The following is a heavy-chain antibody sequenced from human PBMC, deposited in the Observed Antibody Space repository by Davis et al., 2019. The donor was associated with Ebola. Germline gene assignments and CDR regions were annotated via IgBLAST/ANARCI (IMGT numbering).Heavy chain of an antibody. D-gene: IGHD2-8*02. Sequence: ASVKVSCKASGYTFTGYYMHWVRQAPGQGLEWMGWINPNSGGTNYAPKFQGWVTMTRDTSISTAYMELSRLRSDDTAVYYCARGGYCTGGVCYYFDYWGQGTLVTVSS. CDR1: GYTFTGYY. J-gene: IGHJ4*02. CDR3: ARGGYCTGGVCYYFDY. CDR2: INPNSGGT. V-gene: IGHV1-2*04.